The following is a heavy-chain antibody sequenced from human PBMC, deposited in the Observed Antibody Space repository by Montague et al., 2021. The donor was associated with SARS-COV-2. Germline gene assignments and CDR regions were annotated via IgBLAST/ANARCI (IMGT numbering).Heavy chain of an antibody. CDR1: GGSFSSYS. J-gene: IGHJ6*02. Sequence: SETLSLTCAVYGGSFSSYSYNWVRQAPAKGLEWIGEITNRGSVNYYPSPNHRLPILVDPSTSQVSLRLTSVIVAATASYFCARQKLRPHKPIKKEFYYYGLDIWGQGTTVTVS. V-gene: IGHV4-34*01. CDR2: ITNRGSV. CDR3: ARQKLRPHKPIKKEFYYYGLDI.